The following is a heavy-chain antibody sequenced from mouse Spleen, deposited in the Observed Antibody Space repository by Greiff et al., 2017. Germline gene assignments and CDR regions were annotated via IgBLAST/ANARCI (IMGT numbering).Heavy chain of an antibody. Sequence: VQLQQSGAELAKPGASVKMSCKASGYTFTSYWMHWVKQRPGQGLEWIGYINPSTGYTEYNQKFKDKATLTADKSSSTAYMQLSSLTSEDSAVYYCARSGGMITTTAPFAYWGQGTLVTVSA. V-gene: IGHV1-7*01. D-gene: IGHD2-4*01. CDR3: ARSGGMITTTAPFAY. CDR2: INPSTGYT. CDR1: GYTFTSYW. J-gene: IGHJ3*01.